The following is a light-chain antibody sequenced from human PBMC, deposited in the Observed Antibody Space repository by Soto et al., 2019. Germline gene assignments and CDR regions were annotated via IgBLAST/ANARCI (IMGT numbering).Light chain of an antibody. V-gene: IGLV2-8*01. CDR1: SSDVGGHNH. CDR2: EVS. CDR3: SSYAGSMNLI. J-gene: IGLJ2*01. Sequence: QSALTQPPSASGSPGQSVTISCTGSSSDVGGHNHVSWYQQHPGKAPKLMIYEVSKRPSGVPDRFSGSKSDNTASLTVSGLQDEDEADYYCSSYAGSMNLIFGGGTKLTVL.